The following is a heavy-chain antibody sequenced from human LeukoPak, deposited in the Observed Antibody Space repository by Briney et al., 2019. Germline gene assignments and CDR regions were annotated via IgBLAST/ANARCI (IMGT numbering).Heavy chain of an antibody. CDR3: ARERVVPAASTYYYYYMDV. D-gene: IGHD2-2*01. J-gene: IGHJ6*03. CDR1: GGSISSHY. V-gene: IGHV4-59*11. Sequence: SETLSLTCTVSGGSISSHYWSWIRQPPGKGLEWIGYIYYSGSTNYNPSLESRVTISVDTSKNQFSLKLSSVTAADTAVYYCARERVVPAASTYYYYYMDVWGKGTTVTVSS. CDR2: IYYSGST.